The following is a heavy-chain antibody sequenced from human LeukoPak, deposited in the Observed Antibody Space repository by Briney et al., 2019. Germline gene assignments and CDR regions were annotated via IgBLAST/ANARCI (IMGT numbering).Heavy chain of an antibody. CDR2: LHSNGAFT. CDR1: GFTLSNYW. CDR3: ARFVVVTAGDY. V-gene: IGHV3-74*01. J-gene: IGHJ4*01. Sequence: GGSLRLPCSASGFTLSNYWMHWVRQAPGKGLVWVARLHSNGAFTTYADSVKGRFTISRDTAKNTLYLQMNSLRVEDTAAYYCARFVVVTAGDYWGQGTLVTVSS. D-gene: IGHD2-21*02.